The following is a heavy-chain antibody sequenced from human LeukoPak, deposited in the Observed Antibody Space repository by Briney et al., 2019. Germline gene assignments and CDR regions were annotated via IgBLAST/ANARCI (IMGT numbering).Heavy chain of an antibody. J-gene: IGHJ3*02. CDR3: ASFPPYMVRTDAFDI. CDR2: IRYDGSNE. D-gene: IGHD3-10*01. Sequence: PGGSLRLSCEATGVTFNNYGMHWVRQAPGKGLEWLAFIRYDGSNEYYADSVKGRFTISRDNSKNTLYLQMNSLRAEDTAVYYCASFPPYMVRTDAFDIWGQGTMVTVSS. V-gene: IGHV3-30*02. CDR1: GVTFNNYG.